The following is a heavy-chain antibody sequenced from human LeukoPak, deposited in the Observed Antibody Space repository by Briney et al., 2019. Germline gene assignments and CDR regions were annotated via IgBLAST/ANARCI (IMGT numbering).Heavy chain of an antibody. CDR1: GFTFSSYW. V-gene: IGHV3-74*01. CDR3: ARDQIYCTGGYCYFDY. CDR2: INSDGSST. J-gene: IGHJ4*02. D-gene: IGHD2-8*02. Sequence: GGSLRLSCAASGFTFSSYWMHWVRQAPGKGLVWVSRINSDGSSTNYADSVKGRFTISRDNAKNTLYLQMNGVRAEDTAVYYCARDQIYCTGGYCYFDYWGRGTLVTVSS.